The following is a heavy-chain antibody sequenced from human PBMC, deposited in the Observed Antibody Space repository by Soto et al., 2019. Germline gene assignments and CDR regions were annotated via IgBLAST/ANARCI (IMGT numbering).Heavy chain of an antibody. D-gene: IGHD6-13*01. V-gene: IGHV3-9*01. CDR2: ISWNSGSI. J-gene: IGHJ4*02. CDR1: GFTFDDYA. Sequence: GGSLRLSCAASGFTFDDYAMHWVRQAPGKGLEWVSGISWNSGSIGYADSVKGRFTISRDNAKNSLYLQMNSLRAEDTALYYCAKDASRIAAAGTFDYWGQGTLVTVSS. CDR3: AKDASRIAAAGTFDY.